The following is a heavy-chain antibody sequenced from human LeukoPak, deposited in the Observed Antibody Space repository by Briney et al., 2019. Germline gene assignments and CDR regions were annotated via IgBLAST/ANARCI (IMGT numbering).Heavy chain of an antibody. Sequence: SETLSLTCNVSLYSINGYDWNWIRQPPGKGLEWLGYIYYSGGTNYNPSLKSRVTISVDTSKNQFSMNLSSVTAAHTAMYYCARTRRTIFSLSGSHPNHFDYWGQGTLVTVSS. J-gene: IGHJ4*02. V-gene: IGHV4-59*12. CDR1: LYSINGYD. CDR2: IYYSGGT. CDR3: ARTRRTIFSLSGSHPNHFDY. D-gene: IGHD3-10*01.